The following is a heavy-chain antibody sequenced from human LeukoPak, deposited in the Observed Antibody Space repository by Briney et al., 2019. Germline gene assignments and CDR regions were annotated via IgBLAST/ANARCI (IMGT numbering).Heavy chain of an antibody. CDR2: IYSGSST. D-gene: IGHD5-18*01. CDR3: ARGTAMVTHFDY. Sequence: GGSLRLSCAASGFTVSSKYMSWVRQAPGRGLEWVSVIYSGSSTYYADSVKGRFTISGDNSKNTLYLQMNSLRAEDTAVYYCARGTAMVTHFDYWGQGTQVTVSS. CDR1: GFTVSSKY. V-gene: IGHV3-53*01. J-gene: IGHJ4*02.